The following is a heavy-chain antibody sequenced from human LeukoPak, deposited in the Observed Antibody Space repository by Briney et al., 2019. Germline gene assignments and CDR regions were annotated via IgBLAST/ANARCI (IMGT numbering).Heavy chain of an antibody. J-gene: IGHJ4*02. V-gene: IGHV3-11*04. CDR1: GFTFSDYY. CDR3: ARDYSGYVRYFDY. D-gene: IGHD5-12*01. CDR2: ISSSGSTI. Sequence: GGSLRLSCAASGFTFSDYYMSWIRQAPGKGLEWVSYISSSGSTIYYADSVKGRFTISRDNAKNSLYLQMNSLKAEDTAVYYCARDYSGYVRYFDYWGQGTLVTVSS.